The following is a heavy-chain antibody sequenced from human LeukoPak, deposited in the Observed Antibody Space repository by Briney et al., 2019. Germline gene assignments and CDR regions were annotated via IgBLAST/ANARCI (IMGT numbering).Heavy chain of an antibody. Sequence: GGSLRLSCAASGFTFSNYEMNWVRQAPGKGLEWVSYISSSGSTIYYADSVKGRFTISRDNDKKSLYLQMNSLRAEDTAVYYCARDRYYDSSGYYDYWGQGTLVTVSS. V-gene: IGHV3-48*03. CDR1: GFTFSNYE. CDR2: ISSSGSTI. CDR3: ARDRYYDSSGYYDY. J-gene: IGHJ4*02. D-gene: IGHD3-22*01.